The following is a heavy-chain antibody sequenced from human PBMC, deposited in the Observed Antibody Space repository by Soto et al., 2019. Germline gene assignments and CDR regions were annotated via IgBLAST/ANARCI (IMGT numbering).Heavy chain of an antibody. CDR2: INPNSGGT. Sequence: QVQLVQSGAEVKKPGASVKVSCKASGYTFTGYYMHWVRQAPGQGLEWMGWINPNSGGTNYAQKFQGRVTMTRDTSISTAYMELSRLRSDDTAVYYCARWGGYYDSSGYYEDAFDIWGQGTMGTVSS. CDR3: ARWGGYYDSSGYYEDAFDI. CDR1: GYTFTGYY. J-gene: IGHJ3*02. D-gene: IGHD3-22*01. V-gene: IGHV1-2*02.